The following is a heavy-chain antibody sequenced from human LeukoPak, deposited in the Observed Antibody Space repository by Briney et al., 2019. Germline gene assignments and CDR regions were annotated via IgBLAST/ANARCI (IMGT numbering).Heavy chain of an antibody. CDR2: VYYSENS. D-gene: IGHD3-16*01. CDR1: GGSISSTHYY. J-gene: IGHJ4*02. Sequence: PSETLSLTCTVSGGSISSTHYYWGWIRQPPGKRLEWIGSVYYSENSYYNPSLKSRVTMSVDTSKNQFSLKLSSVTAADTAVYYCAREGAANFWGSGQTPFDYWGQGTLVTVSS. V-gene: IGHV4-39*07. CDR3: AREGAANFWGSGQTPFDY.